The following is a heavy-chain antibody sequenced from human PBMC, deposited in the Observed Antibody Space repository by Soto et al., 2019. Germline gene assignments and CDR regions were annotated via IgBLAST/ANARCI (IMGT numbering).Heavy chain of an antibody. CDR3: ARHGRITGTPYAMDV. Sequence: QLQLQESGPGLVKPPETLPLTCTVSGASVISSRYYWGWIRQPPGKGLEWIGSIYYGGNTYKNPSLKSRVTISVDTSKNQFSLKLSSVTAADTAVYYCARHGRITGTPYAMDVWGQGTPVTVSS. CDR2: IYYGGNT. J-gene: IGHJ6*02. D-gene: IGHD1-20*01. V-gene: IGHV4-39*01. CDR1: GASVISSRYY.